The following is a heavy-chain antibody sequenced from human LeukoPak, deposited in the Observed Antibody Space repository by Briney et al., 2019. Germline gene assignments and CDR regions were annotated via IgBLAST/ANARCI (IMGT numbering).Heavy chain of an antibody. J-gene: IGHJ3*02. CDR3: AKSNGYGLVDI. Sequence: GGSLRLSCAASGFTLSNAWMNWVRQAPGKGLEWVAVISYDGSYRYYADSVKGRFTISRDNSQNTFYLQMTSLRAEDTAVYYCAKSNGYGLVDIWGQGTMVTVSS. D-gene: IGHD3-10*01. V-gene: IGHV3-30*18. CDR1: GFTLSNAW. CDR2: ISYDGSYR.